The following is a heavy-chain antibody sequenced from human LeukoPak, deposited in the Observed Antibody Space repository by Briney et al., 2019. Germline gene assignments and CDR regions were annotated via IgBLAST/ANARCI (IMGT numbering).Heavy chain of an antibody. CDR3: ARGTYDSSGYYPTEYFQH. J-gene: IGHJ1*01. V-gene: IGHV3-23*01. CDR2: ISGSGGST. CDR1: GFTFSSYA. Sequence: GGSLRLSCAASGFTFSSYAMSWVRQAPGKGLEWVSAISGSGGSTYYADSVKGRFTISRDNSKNTLYLQMNSLRAEDTAVYYCARGTYDSSGYYPTEYFQHWGQGTLVTVSS. D-gene: IGHD3-22*01.